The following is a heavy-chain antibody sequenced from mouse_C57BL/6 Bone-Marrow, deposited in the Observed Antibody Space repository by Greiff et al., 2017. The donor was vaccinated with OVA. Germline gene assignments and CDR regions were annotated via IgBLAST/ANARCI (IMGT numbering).Heavy chain of an antibody. D-gene: IGHD2-2*01. CDR2: INPYNGGT. V-gene: IGHV1-19*01. Sequence: EVQLQQSGPVLVKPGASVKMSCKASGYTFTDYYMNWVKQSHGKSLEWIGVINPYNGGTSYNQKFKGKATLTVDKSSSTAYMELNSLTSEDSAVYYCAREGPRYYGYDVWYFDVWGTGTTVTVSS. CDR1: GYTFTDYY. J-gene: IGHJ1*03. CDR3: AREGPRYYGYDVWYFDV.